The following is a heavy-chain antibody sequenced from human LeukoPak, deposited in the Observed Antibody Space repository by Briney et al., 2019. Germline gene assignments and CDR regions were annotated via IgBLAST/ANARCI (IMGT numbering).Heavy chain of an antibody. Sequence: GRSLRLSCAVSGFTFSSYFMHWVRQAPGKGLEWVALISSDGSNKYYADSVKGRFTISRDNSKNTLYLQMNSLRLEDTAVYYCAREYSSGRFDPWGQGTLVTVSS. CDR3: AREYSSGRFDP. CDR2: ISSDGSNK. J-gene: IGHJ5*02. D-gene: IGHD6-19*01. V-gene: IGHV3-30-3*01. CDR1: GFTFSSYF.